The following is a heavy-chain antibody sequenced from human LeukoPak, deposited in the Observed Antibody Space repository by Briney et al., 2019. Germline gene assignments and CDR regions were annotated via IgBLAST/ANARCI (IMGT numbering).Heavy chain of an antibody. V-gene: IGHV4-61*05. D-gene: IGHD3-10*01. CDR3: AGYGSGSYSFDY. J-gene: IGHJ4*02. CDR2: IYYSGST. CDR1: GGSISSSSYY. Sequence: PSETLSLTCTVSGGSISSSSYYWGWIRQPPGKGLEWIGYIYYSGSTNYNPSLKSRVTISVDTSKNQFSLKLSSVTAADTAVYYCAGYGSGSYSFDYWGQGTLVTVSS.